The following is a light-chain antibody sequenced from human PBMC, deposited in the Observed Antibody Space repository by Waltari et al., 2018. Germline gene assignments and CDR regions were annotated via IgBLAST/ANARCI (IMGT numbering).Light chain of an antibody. J-gene: IGLJ2*01. CDR2: YDD. CDR1: SSTIGNNA. CDR3: AAWDDSLNGVV. V-gene: IGLV1-36*01. Sequence: QSVLTQPPSVSEAPRQRVTISCSGRSSTIGNNAVNWYQQLPGKPPKLLIYYDDLLASGVSDRFSGSKSGTSASLAISGLQSEDEADYYCAAWDDSLNGVVFGGGTKLTVL.